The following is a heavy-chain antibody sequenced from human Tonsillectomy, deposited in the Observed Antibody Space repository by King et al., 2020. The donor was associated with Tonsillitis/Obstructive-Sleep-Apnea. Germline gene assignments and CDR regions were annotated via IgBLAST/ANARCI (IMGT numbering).Heavy chain of an antibody. V-gene: IGHV4-34*01. J-gene: IGHJ4*02. CDR1: GGSFSGYY. CDR3: ARNYYDSSGYYHPVDY. Sequence: VQLQQWGAGLLKPSETLSLTCAVYGGSFSGYYWSWIRQPPGKGLEWIGEINHSGSTNYNPSLKSRVTISVDTSKNQFSLKLSSVTAADTAVYYCARNYYDSSGYYHPVDYWGRGTLVTVSS. D-gene: IGHD3-22*01. CDR2: INHSGST.